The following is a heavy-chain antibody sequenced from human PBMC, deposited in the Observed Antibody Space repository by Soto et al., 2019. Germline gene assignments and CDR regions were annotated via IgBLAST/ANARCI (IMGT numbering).Heavy chain of an antibody. Sequence: EVQLVESGGGLVQPGGSLRLSCAASGFTVSSNYMSWVRQAPGKGLEWVSVIYSGGSTYYADSVKGRFTISRDNSKNTLYLQMNSLRAEDTAVYYCASYSSSYALYYYYGMDVWGQGTTVTVSS. D-gene: IGHD6-13*01. CDR2: IYSGGST. CDR1: GFTVSSNY. J-gene: IGHJ6*02. CDR3: ASYSSSYALYYYYGMDV. V-gene: IGHV3-66*01.